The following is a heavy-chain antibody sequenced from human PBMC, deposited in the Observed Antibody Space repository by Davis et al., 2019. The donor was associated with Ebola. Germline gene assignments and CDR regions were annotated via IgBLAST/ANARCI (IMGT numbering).Heavy chain of an antibody. V-gene: IGHV3-53*01. J-gene: IGHJ4*02. CDR3: ASYND. CDR1: AFAVHSRY. CDR2: IYSGDNR. Sequence: PGGSLRLSCAASAFAVHSRYLIWVRQAPGKGLEWVSSIYSGDNRNYADSVKGRCTISRDSSKNTLYLQISSLRAEDTATYYCASYNDWGQGTLVTVSS. D-gene: IGHD5-24*01.